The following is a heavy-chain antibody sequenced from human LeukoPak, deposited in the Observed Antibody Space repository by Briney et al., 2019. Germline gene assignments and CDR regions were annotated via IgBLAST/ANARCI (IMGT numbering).Heavy chain of an antibody. CDR1: GYSFTTYW. V-gene: IGHV5-51*01. Sequence: GESLKISCKGSGYSFTTYWIGWVRQMPGKGLEWMGIIYPGDSDTRYSPSFQGQVTISADKSISTAYLQWSSLKASDTAMYYCARQVAVARYYYYYMDVWGKGTTVTVSS. CDR3: ARQVAVARYYYYYMDV. D-gene: IGHD6-19*01. CDR2: IYPGDSDT. J-gene: IGHJ6*03.